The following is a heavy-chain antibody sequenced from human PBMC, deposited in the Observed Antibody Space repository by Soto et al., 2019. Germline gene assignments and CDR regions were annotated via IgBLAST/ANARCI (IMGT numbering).Heavy chain of an antibody. J-gene: IGHJ6*02. CDR2: ISGSGGST. CDR3: AKGSQCSSTSCSGYYYYGIDV. D-gene: IGHD2-2*01. Sequence: EVQLLESGGGLVQPGGSLRLSCAASGFTFSSYAMSWVRQAPGKGLEWVSAISGSGGSTYYADSVKGRFTISRDNSKNTLYLQMNSLRAEDTAVYYCAKGSQCSSTSCSGYYYYGIDVWGQGTTVTVSS. CDR1: GFTFSSYA. V-gene: IGHV3-23*01.